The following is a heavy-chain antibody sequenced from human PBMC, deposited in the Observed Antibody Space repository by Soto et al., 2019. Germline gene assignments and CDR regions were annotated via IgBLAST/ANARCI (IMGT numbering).Heavy chain of an antibody. CDR3: AGHYDYVWGSGLMDL. D-gene: IGHD3-16*01. CDR2: IIPILGIA. J-gene: IGHJ6*02. Sequence: SVKVSCKASGGTFSSYTISWVRQAPGQGLEWMGRIIPILGIANYAQKFQGRVTITADKSTSTAYMELSSLRSEDTAVYYCAGHYDYVWGSGLMDLWGQGTTVTVSS. CDR1: GGTFSSYT. V-gene: IGHV1-69*02.